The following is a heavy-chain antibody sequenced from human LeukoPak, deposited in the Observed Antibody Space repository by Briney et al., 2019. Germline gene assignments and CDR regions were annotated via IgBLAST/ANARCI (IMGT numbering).Heavy chain of an antibody. J-gene: IGHJ4*02. CDR2: ISSSSSYI. CDR3: ARAGAYCSGGSCLGDY. D-gene: IGHD2-15*01. CDR1: GFTFSSYS. Sequence: GGSLRLSCAASGFTFSSYSMNWVRQAPGKGLEWVSSISSSSSYIYYADPVKGRFTISRDNAKNSLYLQMNSLRAEDTAVYYCARAGAYCSGGSCLGDYWGQGTLVTVSS. V-gene: IGHV3-21*01.